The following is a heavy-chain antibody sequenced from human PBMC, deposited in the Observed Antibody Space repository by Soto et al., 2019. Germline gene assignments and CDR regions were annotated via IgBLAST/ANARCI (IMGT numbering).Heavy chain of an antibody. V-gene: IGHV4-31*03. CDR1: GGSISSGGYY. CDR3: ARDTYYDFWSGYYMVGNWFDP. CDR2: IYYSGST. D-gene: IGHD3-3*01. Sequence: QVQLQESGPGLVKPSQTLSLTCTVSGGSISSGGYYWSWIRQHPGKGLEWIGYIYYSGSTYYNPSLQSRVTISVDTSKNQFSLKLSSVTAADTAVYYCARDTYYDFWSGYYMVGNWFDPWGQGTLVTVSS. J-gene: IGHJ5*02.